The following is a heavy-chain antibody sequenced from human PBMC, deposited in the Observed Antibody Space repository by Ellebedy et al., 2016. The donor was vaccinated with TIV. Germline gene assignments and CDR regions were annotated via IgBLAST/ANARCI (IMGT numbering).Heavy chain of an antibody. Sequence: SETLSLTXSVSGESISGYYWNWIRQSPGKGLEWIGYIDYSGSPNYSPSLRSRVTISQDTSKNPVSLKLTSVTAADTAVYYCARALGYTGSASHYFDHWGQGTLATVSS. V-gene: IGHV4-59*01. CDR3: ARALGYTGSASHYFDH. J-gene: IGHJ4*02. CDR2: IDYSGSP. D-gene: IGHD5-18*01. CDR1: GESISGYY.